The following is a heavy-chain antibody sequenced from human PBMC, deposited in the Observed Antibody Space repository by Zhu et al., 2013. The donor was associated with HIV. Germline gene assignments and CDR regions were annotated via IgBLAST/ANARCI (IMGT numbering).Heavy chain of an antibody. CDR1: GFIFTSVG. CDR2: INPYNGVR. D-gene: IGHD2-21*02. Sequence: QLVQSGLELKKPGASVKISCKATGFIFTSVGYSWVRQAPGRGFEWMGWINPYNGVRVPAQRLQGRLTLAADTSTNTVYMELKNLRPDDTAIYYCTRDRQRVTFDYWGQGTLVTVAS. CDR3: TRDRQRVTFDY. J-gene: IGHJ4*02. V-gene: IGHV1-18*04.